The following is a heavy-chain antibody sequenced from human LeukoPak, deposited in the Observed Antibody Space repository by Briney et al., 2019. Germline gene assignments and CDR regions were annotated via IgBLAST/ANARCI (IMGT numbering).Heavy chain of an antibody. V-gene: IGHV4-34*01. J-gene: IGHJ4*02. Sequence: PSETLSLTCAVYGGSFSGYYWSWIRQPPGKGLEWIGEINHSGSTNYNPSLKSRVTISVDTSKNQFSLKLSSVTAADTAVYYCARRERPPAYRSTSWIDYWGQGTLVTVSS. CDR2: INHSGST. D-gene: IGHD2-2*01. CDR1: GGSFSGYY. CDR3: ARRERPPAYRSTSWIDY.